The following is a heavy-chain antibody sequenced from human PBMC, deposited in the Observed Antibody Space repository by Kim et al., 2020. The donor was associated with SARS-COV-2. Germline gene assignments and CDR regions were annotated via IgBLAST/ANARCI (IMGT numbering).Heavy chain of an antibody. Sequence: GGSLRLSCVXSGFTFSSYLMHWARQAPGGGLVWVSRINSDGSTSYADSVKGRFTISRDNGKNTVYLQMNSLRAEDTAVYYCARGGDGMDVWGQGTTVTVSS. D-gene: IGHD1-26*01. CDR1: GFTFSSYL. V-gene: IGHV3-74*01. J-gene: IGHJ6*02. CDR2: INSDGST. CDR3: ARGGDGMDV.